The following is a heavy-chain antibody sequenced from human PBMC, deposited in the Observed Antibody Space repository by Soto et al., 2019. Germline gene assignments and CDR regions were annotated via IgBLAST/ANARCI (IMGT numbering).Heavy chain of an antibody. Sequence: SVKVSCKASGGTFSSYAISWVRQAPGQGLEWMGGIIPIFGTANYAQKFQGRVTITADESTSTAYMELSSLRSEDTAVYYCARDIQESSSVYYYYYGMDVWGQGTTVTVSS. D-gene: IGHD6-13*01. CDR2: IIPIFGTA. V-gene: IGHV1-69*13. CDR3: ARDIQESSSVYYYYYGMDV. J-gene: IGHJ6*02. CDR1: GGTFSSYA.